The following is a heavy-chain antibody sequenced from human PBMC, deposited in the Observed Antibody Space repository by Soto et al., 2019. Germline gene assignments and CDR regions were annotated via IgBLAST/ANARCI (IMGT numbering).Heavy chain of an antibody. CDR3: ARGRSRIAARPYYYYYMDV. J-gene: IGHJ6*03. Sequence: QVQLVQSGAEVKKPGASVKVSCKASGYTFTSYDINWVRQATGQGLEWMGWMNPNSGNTGYAQKFQGRATMTRNTAISTAYMELSSRRSDATAVYYCARGRSRIAARPYYYYYMDVWGKGTTVTVSS. CDR1: GYTFTSYD. V-gene: IGHV1-8*01. D-gene: IGHD6-6*01. CDR2: MNPNSGNT.